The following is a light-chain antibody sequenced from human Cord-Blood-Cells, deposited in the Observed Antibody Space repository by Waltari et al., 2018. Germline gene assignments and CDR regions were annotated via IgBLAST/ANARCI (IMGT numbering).Light chain of an antibody. V-gene: IGLV2-14*01. CDR3: SSYTSSCYV. J-gene: IGLJ1*01. CDR1: SRGVGGYNY. Sequence: QSALTQPASVSGTPGQSITISCTGTSRGVGGYNYVSWYQQHPGKAPKLMIYDVSNRPSRVANRCSGSKSRNTASLTVSALQAEDEADYYCSSYTSSCYVFGTGTKITIL. CDR2: DVS.